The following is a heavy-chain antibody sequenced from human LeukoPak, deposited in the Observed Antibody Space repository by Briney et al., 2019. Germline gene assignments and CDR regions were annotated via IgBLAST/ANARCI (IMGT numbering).Heavy chain of an antibody. D-gene: IGHD5-18*01. Sequence: GGSLRLSCAASGFTFSSYGMHWVRQAPGKGLEWVAFIRYDGSNKYYADSVKGRFTISRDNSKNTLYLQMNSLRVEDTAIYYCATYRQVLLPFESWGQGTLVTVSS. CDR1: GFTFSSYG. J-gene: IGHJ4*02. V-gene: IGHV3-30*02. CDR3: ATYRQVLLPFES. CDR2: IRYDGSNK.